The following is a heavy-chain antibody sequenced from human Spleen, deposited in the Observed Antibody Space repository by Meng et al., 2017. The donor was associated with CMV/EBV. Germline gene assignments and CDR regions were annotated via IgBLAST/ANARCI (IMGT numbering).Heavy chain of an antibody. Sequence: CAVYGESFSGYYWSWIRQPPGKGLEWIGEINHSGSTNYNPSLKRRVTILVDTSKSQFYLKLNSVNAADTAVYYCARGSQKHNWFDPWGQGTLVTVSS. V-gene: IGHV4-34*01. CDR2: INHSGST. CDR1: GESFSGYY. J-gene: IGHJ5*02. CDR3: ARGSQKHNWFDP. D-gene: IGHD2-21*01.